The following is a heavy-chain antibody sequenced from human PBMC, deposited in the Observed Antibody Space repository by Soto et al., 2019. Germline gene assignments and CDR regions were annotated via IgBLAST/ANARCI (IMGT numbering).Heavy chain of an antibody. Sequence: SVEVSCKASGGTFSSYAISWVRQAPGQGLEWMGGIIPIFGTANYAQKFQGRVTITADESTSTAYMELSSLRSEDTAVYYCASQFSGYSYADDCWGQGTLVTVSS. CDR1: GGTFSSYA. V-gene: IGHV1-69*13. D-gene: IGHD5-18*01. J-gene: IGHJ4*02. CDR2: IIPIFGTA. CDR3: ASQFSGYSYADDC.